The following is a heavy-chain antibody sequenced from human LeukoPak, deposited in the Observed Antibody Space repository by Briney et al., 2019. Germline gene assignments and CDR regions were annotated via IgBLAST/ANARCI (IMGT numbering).Heavy chain of an antibody. Sequence: GGSLRLSCAASGFTFSSYGMSWVRQAPGKGLEWVSAISGSGGSTYYADSVKGRFTISRDNSKNTLYLQMNSLRAEDTAVYYCAKGRGQFVEVADYWGQGTLVTVSS. V-gene: IGHV3-23*01. CDR2: ISGSGGST. D-gene: IGHD3-10*01. CDR3: AKGRGQFVEVADY. CDR1: GFTFSSYG. J-gene: IGHJ4*02.